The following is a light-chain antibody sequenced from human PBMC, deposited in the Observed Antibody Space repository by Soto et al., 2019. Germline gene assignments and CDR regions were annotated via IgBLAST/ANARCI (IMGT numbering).Light chain of an antibody. J-gene: IGLJ1*01. CDR1: SSDVGSYTL. CDR2: EVS. Sequence: QSALAQPASVSGSPGQSITIFCTGNSSDVGSYTLVYWYQQHPGKAPKLMIYEVSKQPSGVSNRFSGSKSGNTASLTISGLQAEDEADYYCCSYAGSKVFGTGTKVTVL. CDR3: CSYAGSKV. V-gene: IGLV2-23*02.